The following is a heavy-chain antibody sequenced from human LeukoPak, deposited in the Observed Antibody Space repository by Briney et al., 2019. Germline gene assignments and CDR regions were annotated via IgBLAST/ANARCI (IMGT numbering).Heavy chain of an antibody. J-gene: IGHJ4*02. CDR3: AREPYSSSGYY. D-gene: IGHD6-6*01. CDR2: VSGSGSST. CDR1: GFTFSSYG. V-gene: IGHV3-23*01. Sequence: GGSLRLSCAASGFTFSSYGMSWVRQAPGKGLEWVSAVSGSGSSTYYADSVKGRFTISRDNAKNSLYLQMNSLRAEDTAVYYCAREPYSSSGYYWGQGTLVTVSS.